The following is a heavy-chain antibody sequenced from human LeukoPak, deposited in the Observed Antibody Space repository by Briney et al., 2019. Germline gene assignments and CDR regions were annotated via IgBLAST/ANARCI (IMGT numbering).Heavy chain of an antibody. CDR1: SGSFSGYS. V-gene: IGHV4-34*01. D-gene: IGHD6-13*01. CDR3: ERVWYSSSWSIDY. CDR2: INHSDST. Sequence: PSETLCLTCAVYSGSFSGYSWSWVRQPPRKGLEWIGEINHSDSTNYNTSLKSRVTIAVDTAKNQFSLKLSSVTAADTAVYYCERVWYSSSWSIDYGGQGTLVTVSS. J-gene: IGHJ4*02.